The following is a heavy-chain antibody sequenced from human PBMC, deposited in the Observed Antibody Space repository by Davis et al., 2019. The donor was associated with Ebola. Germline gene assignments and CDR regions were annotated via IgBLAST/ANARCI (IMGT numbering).Heavy chain of an antibody. CDR3: AKSDRMDV. J-gene: IGHJ6*02. V-gene: IGHV3-30*18. CDR1: GITFSIHS. CDR2: ISYDGMNA. Sequence: GESLKISCEASGITFSIHSMHWVRQAPGKGLEWVAVISYDGMNAVYADSVKGRFTFSRDNSKNTLYLQMNSLRAEDTAVYYCAKSDRMDVWGQGTTVTVSS.